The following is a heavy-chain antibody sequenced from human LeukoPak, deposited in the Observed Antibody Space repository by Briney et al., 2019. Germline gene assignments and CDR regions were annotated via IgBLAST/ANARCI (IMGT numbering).Heavy chain of an antibody. J-gene: IGHJ4*02. CDR3: AKDSSGYYSARFDY. V-gene: IGHV3-9*01. CDR1: GFTFDDYA. Sequence: PGRSLRLSCAASGFTFDDYAMHWVRQAPGKGLEWVSGISWNSGSIGYADSVKGRFTISRDNAKNSLYLQMNSLRAEDTALYYCAKDSSGYYSARFDYWGQGTLVTVSS. D-gene: IGHD3-22*01. CDR2: ISWNSGSI.